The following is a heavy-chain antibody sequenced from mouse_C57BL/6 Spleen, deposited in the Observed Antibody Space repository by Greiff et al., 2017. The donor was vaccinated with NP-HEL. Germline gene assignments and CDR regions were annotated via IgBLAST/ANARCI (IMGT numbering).Heavy chain of an antibody. V-gene: IGHV1-85*01. J-gene: IGHJ1*03. CDR2: LYPRDGSP. Sequence: QVQLKQSGPELVKTGASVKLSCKASGYTFTSYDINWVKQRPGQGLEWIGWLYPRDGSPKYNEKFKGKATLTVDTSSSTAYMELHRLTSEDSAVYFCARSYYGSSYGYFDVWGTGTTVTVSS. CDR1: GYTFTSYD. D-gene: IGHD1-1*01. CDR3: ARSYYGSSYGYFDV.